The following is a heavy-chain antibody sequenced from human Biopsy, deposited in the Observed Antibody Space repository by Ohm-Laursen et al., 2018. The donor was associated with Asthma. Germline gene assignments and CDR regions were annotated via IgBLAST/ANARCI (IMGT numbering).Heavy chain of an antibody. J-gene: IGHJ4*02. CDR3: VRHQYSSSWSTFDY. Sequence: SDTLSLTCTVSGGSITSSSYYWGWIRQPPGKGMEWIGRMYHSGSPYYHPALKSRPTISVNTSNNNLSLKMSSVTAADTAVYFCVRHQYSSSWSTFDYWGQGALVTVSS. D-gene: IGHD3-22*01. V-gene: IGHV4-39*01. CDR1: GGSITSSSYY. CDR2: MYHSGSP.